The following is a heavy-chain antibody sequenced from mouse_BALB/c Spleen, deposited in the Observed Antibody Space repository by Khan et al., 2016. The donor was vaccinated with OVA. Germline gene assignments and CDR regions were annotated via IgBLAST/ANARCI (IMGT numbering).Heavy chain of an antibody. Sequence: EVMLVESGGGLVQPGGSLKLSCAASGFTFSSYTMSWVRQTPDKRLEWVAFISHGGSSVYYPDTVKGRFTSSRDNAKKTLYLQMSSLKSEDTAMYYCTRPSTTQYDYGMDYWGQGTSVIVSS. J-gene: IGHJ4*01. CDR2: ISHGGSSV. D-gene: IGHD1-1*01. CDR1: GFTFSSYT. V-gene: IGHV5-12-2*01. CDR3: TRPSTTQYDYGMDY.